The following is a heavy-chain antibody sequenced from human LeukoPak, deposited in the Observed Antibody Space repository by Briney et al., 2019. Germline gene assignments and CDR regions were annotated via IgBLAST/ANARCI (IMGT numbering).Heavy chain of an antibody. CDR3: ARARLTDDYGDSYYFDY. D-gene: IGHD4-17*01. J-gene: IGHJ4*02. CDR1: GFTVSSNY. Sequence: PGGSLRLSCAASGFTVSSNYVSWVRQAPGKGLEWVSVIYSGGSTYYADSVKGRFTISRDNSKNTLYLQMNSLRAEDTAVYYCARARLTDDYGDSYYFDYWGQGTLVTVSS. CDR2: IYSGGST. V-gene: IGHV3-53*01.